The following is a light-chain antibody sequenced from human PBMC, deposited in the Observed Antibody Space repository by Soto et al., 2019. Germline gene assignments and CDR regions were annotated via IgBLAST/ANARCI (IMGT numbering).Light chain of an antibody. V-gene: IGKV1-9*01. Sequence: DIQLTQSPSFLSASVGDRVTITCRASQGIWSYLACYQQKPGRAPKLLIYAASTLQSGFPSRFSGSGSGKECTLTISSLQPEDFATYNCQHLNRDPWTFGQGTTVEIK. J-gene: IGKJ1*01. CDR1: QGIWSY. CDR2: AAS. CDR3: QHLNRDPWT.